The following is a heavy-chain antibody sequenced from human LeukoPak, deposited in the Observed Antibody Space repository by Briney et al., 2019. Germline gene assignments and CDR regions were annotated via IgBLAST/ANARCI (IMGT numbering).Heavy chain of an antibody. Sequence: GGSLRLSCSASGFTFSSYDMYWVRQAPGKGLEYVSAISINGGSTYYADSVKGRFTTSRDNSKNTLYLQMSSLRVEDTAVYYCVNDGSGGYDHDYWGQGTLVTVSS. CDR1: GFTFSSYD. CDR2: ISINGGST. J-gene: IGHJ4*02. D-gene: IGHD5-12*01. V-gene: IGHV3-64D*09. CDR3: VNDGSGGYDHDY.